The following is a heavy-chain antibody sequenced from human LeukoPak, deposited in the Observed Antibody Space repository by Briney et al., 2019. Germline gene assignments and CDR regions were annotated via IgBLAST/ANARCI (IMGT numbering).Heavy chain of an antibody. D-gene: IGHD3-10*01. CDR2: TYYSGNT. CDR1: GGSISSGDYY. J-gene: IGHJ4*02. CDR3: ARALDYYGSGTMPYYFDY. V-gene: IGHV4-30-4*01. Sequence: PSETLSLTCTVSGGSISSGDYYWSWIRQPPGKGPEWIGYTYYSGNTHYNPSLESRVTISVDTSKNQFSLKLSSVTAADTAVYYCARALDYYGSGTMPYYFDYWGQGTLVTVSS.